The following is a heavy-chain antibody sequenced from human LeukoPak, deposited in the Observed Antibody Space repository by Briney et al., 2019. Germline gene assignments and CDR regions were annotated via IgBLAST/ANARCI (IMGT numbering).Heavy chain of an antibody. V-gene: IGHV1-46*01. Sequence: ASVKVSCKASGYTFTTYYMHWVRQAPGQGLEWMGIINPSGGSTSYAQKFQGRVTMTRDMSTSTVYMELSSLRSEDTAVYYCARGRGSSSWYEYFDSWGQGTLVTVSS. CDR3: ARGRGSSSWYEYFDS. CDR1: GYTFTTYY. CDR2: INPSGGST. J-gene: IGHJ4*02. D-gene: IGHD6-13*01.